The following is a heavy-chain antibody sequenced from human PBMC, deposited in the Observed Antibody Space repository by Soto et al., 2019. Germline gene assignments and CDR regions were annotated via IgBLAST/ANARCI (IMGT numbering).Heavy chain of an antibody. CDR2: IHHSGTT. CDR3: ERAGDTMVRGVIIMNYYGMDV. V-gene: IGHV4-38-2*01. Sequence: SETLSLTCAVSGYSISSGYYWGWIRQPPGKGLEWIGNIHHSGTTYYNPSLKSRVTISIDRSKNQFSLKLSSVTAADTAVYYCERAGDTMVRGVIIMNYYGMDVWGQGTTVTVS. CDR1: GYSISSGYY. J-gene: IGHJ6*02. D-gene: IGHD3-10*01.